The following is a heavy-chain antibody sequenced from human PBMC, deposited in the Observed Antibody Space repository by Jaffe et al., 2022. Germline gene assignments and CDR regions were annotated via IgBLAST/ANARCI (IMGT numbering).Heavy chain of an antibody. D-gene: IGHD6-19*01. CDR3: ARVQVAVAGWGYYFDY. Sequence: QLQLQESGPGLVKPSETLSLTCTVSGGSISSSSYYWGWIRQPPGKGLEWIGSIYYSGSTYYNPSLKSRVTISVDTSKNQFSLKLSSVTAADTAVYYCARVQVAVAGWGYYFDYWGQGTLVTVSS. J-gene: IGHJ4*02. V-gene: IGHV4-39*01. CDR2: IYYSGST. CDR1: GGSISSSSYY.